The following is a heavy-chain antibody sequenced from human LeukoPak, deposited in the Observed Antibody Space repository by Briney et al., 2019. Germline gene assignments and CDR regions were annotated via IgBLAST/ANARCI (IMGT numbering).Heavy chain of an antibody. CDR2: INHSGST. Sequence: PSETLSLTCAVYGGSFSGYYWSWIRQPPGKGLEWIGEINHSGSTNYNPSLKSRVTISVDTSKNQFSLKLSSVTAADTAVYYCARWAYSSSWHGVRYFDYWGQGTLVTVSS. V-gene: IGHV4-34*01. D-gene: IGHD6-13*01. J-gene: IGHJ4*02. CDR3: ARWAYSSSWHGVRYFDY. CDR1: GGSFSGYY.